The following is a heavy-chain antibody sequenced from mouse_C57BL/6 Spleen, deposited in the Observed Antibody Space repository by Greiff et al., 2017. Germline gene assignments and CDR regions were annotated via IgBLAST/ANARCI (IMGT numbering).Heavy chain of an antibody. CDR2: IYPRDGST. V-gene: IGHV1-78*01. CDR1: GYTFTDHT. CDR3: ARGGLRLYFDY. Sequence: VQLQQSDDELVKPGASVKISCKVSGYTFTDHTIHWMKQRPEQGLEWIGYIYPRDGSTKYNEKFKGKATLTADTSSNTASVQLNSLTSEDSAVYFCARGGLRLYFDYWGQGTTLTVSS. D-gene: IGHD2-2*01. J-gene: IGHJ2*01.